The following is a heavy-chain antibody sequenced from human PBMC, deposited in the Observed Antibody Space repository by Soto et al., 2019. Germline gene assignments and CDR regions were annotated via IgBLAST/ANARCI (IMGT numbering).Heavy chain of an antibody. J-gene: IGHJ4*02. D-gene: IGHD4-17*01. CDR2: ISYDGSNK. CDR3: ARADYGGDYFDY. V-gene: IGHV3-30-3*01. Sequence: QVQLVESGGGVVQPGRSLRLSCAASGFTFSSYAMHWVRQAPGKGLEWVAVISYDGSNKYYADSVKGRFTISRGSSKNTLYVQMNSLRAEDTAVYYCARADYGGDYFDYWGQGTLVTVSS. CDR1: GFTFSSYA.